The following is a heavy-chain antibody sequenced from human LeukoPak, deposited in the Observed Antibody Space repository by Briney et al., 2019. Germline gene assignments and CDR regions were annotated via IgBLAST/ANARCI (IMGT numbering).Heavy chain of an antibody. V-gene: IGHV4-34*01. CDR3: AREAFTLVGVVITNLATWFDP. Sequence: SSETLSLTCAVYGGSFSTNSWSWIRQPPGKGLEWIGEINQSGAINYNASLKSRITISVDTSKNQFSLKVKSVTAADAGVYYCAREAFTLVGVVITNLATWFDPWGQGTLVTVSS. CDR2: INQSGAI. D-gene: IGHD3-3*01. J-gene: IGHJ5*02. CDR1: GGSFSTNS.